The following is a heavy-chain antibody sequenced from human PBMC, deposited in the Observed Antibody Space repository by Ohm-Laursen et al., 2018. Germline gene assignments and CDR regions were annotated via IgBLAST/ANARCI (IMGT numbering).Heavy chain of an antibody. V-gene: IGHV3-23*01. Sequence: GSLRLSCTASGFTFSTSAISWIRQAPGKGLEWISVITGSGGRTYYADSVKGRFTISRDNSKNTLYLQMNSLRAEDTAVYYCAKVIDMVPFDYWGQGTLVTVSS. CDR3: AKVIDMVPFDY. J-gene: IGHJ4*02. CDR1: GFTFSTSA. D-gene: IGHD4/OR15-4a*01. CDR2: ITGSGGRT.